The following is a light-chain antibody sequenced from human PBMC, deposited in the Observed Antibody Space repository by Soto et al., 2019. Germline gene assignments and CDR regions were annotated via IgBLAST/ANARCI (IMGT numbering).Light chain of an antibody. CDR1: QSVTIY. CDR3: QQRSNWPPT. V-gene: IGKV3-11*01. CDR2: DVS. J-gene: IGKJ5*01. Sequence: EVVLTQSPATLSLSPGEGATLSSRASQSVTIYLAWYQKKSGQPPRLLIYDVSKRATGIPARFSGSGSGTDFNLNIASLEPEDSAFYFCQQRSNWPPTFGQGTRLAIK.